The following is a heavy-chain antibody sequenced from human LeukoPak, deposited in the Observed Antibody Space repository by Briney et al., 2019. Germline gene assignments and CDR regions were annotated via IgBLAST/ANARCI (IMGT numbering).Heavy chain of an antibody. CDR1: EYTFTSYD. CDR3: AREVGYSSSAHFDY. Sequence: GASVKVSCTASEYTFTSYDINWVRQATGQGLEWMGWMNPNSGNTGYAQKFQGRVTMTKDTSISTAYMELSRLRSDDTAVYYCAREVGYSSSAHFDYWGQGTLVTVSS. V-gene: IGHV1-8*01. D-gene: IGHD6-6*01. CDR2: MNPNSGNT. J-gene: IGHJ4*02.